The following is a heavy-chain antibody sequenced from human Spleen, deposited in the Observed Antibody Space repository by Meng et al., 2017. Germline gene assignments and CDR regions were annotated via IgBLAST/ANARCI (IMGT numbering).Heavy chain of an antibody. D-gene: IGHD3-10*01. J-gene: IGHJ4*02. CDR1: GGSISSSSYY. V-gene: IGHV4-39*07. CDR2: IYYSGST. Sequence: SETLSLTCTVSGGSISSSSYYWGWIRQPPGKGLEWIGSIYYSGSTYYNPSLKSRVTISVDTSKNQFSLKLSSVTAADTAVYYCARGGNLLWFGEHTHYFDYWGQGTLVTVSS. CDR3: ARGGNLLWFGEHTHYFDY.